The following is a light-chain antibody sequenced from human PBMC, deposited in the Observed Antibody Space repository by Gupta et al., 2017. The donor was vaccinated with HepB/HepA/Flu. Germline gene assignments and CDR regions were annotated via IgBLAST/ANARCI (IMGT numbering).Light chain of an antibody. CDR3: SSYRSSSTVV. CDR1: RSDIGTNNY. CDR2: DVN. J-gene: IGLJ2*01. V-gene: IGLV2-14*03. Sequence: QSALTQPASVSGSPGQSITISCTGSRSDIGTNNYASWYQQHPGKAPKLIISDVNSRPSGISHRFSGSKSGNTASLTISRLQAEDEADYYCSSYRSSSTVVFGGGTKVTVL.